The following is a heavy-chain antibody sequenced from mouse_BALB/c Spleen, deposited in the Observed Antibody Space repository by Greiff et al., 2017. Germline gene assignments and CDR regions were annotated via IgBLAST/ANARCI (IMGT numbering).Heavy chain of an antibody. V-gene: IGHV14-1*02. CDR3: ATDYYGSSYGFAY. CDR1: GFNIKDYY. J-gene: IGHJ3*01. CDR2: IDPENGNT. D-gene: IGHD1-1*01. Sequence: VQLQQSGAELVRPGALVKLSCKASGFNIKDYYMHWVKQRPEQGLEWIGWIDPENGNTIYDPKFQGKASITADTSSNTAYLQLSSLTSEDTAVYYCATDYYGSSYGFAYWGQGTLVTVSA.